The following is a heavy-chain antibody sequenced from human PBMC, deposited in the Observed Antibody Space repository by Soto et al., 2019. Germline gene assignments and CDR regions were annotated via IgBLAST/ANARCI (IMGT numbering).Heavy chain of an antibody. CDR2: INPMFGTA. Sequence: QVQLVQSGPEMKKPGSSVKVSCKASGGSFNSYSISWVRPAPGQGLEWMGGINPMFGTADYAQKFQGRVLITEDESTSIAYMEMSSLRSAATAVYYCARGGERSSLTELKWLPVRHWGKGTLVTVSS. CDR3: ARGGERSSLTELKWLPVRH. J-gene: IGHJ4*02. CDR1: GGSFNSYS. D-gene: IGHD3-22*01. V-gene: IGHV1-69*01.